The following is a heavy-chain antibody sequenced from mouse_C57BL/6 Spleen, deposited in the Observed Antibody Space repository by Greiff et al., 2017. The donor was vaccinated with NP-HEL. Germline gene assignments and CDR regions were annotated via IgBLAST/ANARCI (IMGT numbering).Heavy chain of an antibody. J-gene: IGHJ4*01. V-gene: IGHV1-82*01. CDR1: GYAFSSSW. CDR2: IYPGDGDT. Sequence: VQLQQSGPELVKPGASVKISCKASGYAFSSSWMNWVKQRPGKGLEWIGRIYPGDGDTNYNGKFKGKATLTVDKSSSTAYMQLSSLTSEDSAVXFCAREEYDGYSGDYWGQGTSVTVSS. CDR3: AREEYDGYSGDY. D-gene: IGHD2-3*01.